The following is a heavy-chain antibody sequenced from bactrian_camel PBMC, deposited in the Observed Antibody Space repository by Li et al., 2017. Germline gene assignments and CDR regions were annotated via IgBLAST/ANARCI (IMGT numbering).Heavy chain of an antibody. D-gene: IGHD1*01. V-gene: IGHV3-2*01. CDR2: LKWDGTDT. CDR3: AAPAWGFNY. CDR1: GISVSTYY. Sequence: HVQLVESGGNVVQPGGSLRLSCTASGISVSTYYSTWVRQAPGKGLEWVSTLKWDGTDTWYADFVKGRFTISGDNGKNTAYLQLNNLQSEDTAQYYCAAPAWGFNYWGQETQVTVS. J-gene: IGHJ4*01.